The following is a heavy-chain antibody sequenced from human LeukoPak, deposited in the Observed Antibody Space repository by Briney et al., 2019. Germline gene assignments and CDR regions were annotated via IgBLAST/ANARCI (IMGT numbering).Heavy chain of an antibody. Sequence: GGSLRLSCAASGFTFSSYGMHWVRQAPGKGLEWVAFIRYDGSNKYYADSVKGRFTISRDNSKNTLYPQMNSLRAEDTAVYYCAKDASRYSSSWFDYWGQGTLVTVSS. D-gene: IGHD6-13*01. V-gene: IGHV3-30*02. CDR3: AKDASRYSSSWFDY. CDR2: IRYDGSNK. J-gene: IGHJ4*02. CDR1: GFTFSSYG.